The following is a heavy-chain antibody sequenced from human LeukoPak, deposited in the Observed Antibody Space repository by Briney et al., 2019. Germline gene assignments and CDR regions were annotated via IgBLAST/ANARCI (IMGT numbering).Heavy chain of an antibody. Sequence: SETLSLTCTVSGGSISSYYWSWIRQPPGKGLEWIGYIYYSGSTNYNPSLKSRVTISVDTSKNQFSLKLSSVTAADTAVYYCARGKKGWFDPWGQGTLVTVSS. V-gene: IGHV4-59*01. J-gene: IGHJ5*02. CDR1: GGSISSYY. CDR3: ARGKKGWFDP. CDR2: IYYSGST.